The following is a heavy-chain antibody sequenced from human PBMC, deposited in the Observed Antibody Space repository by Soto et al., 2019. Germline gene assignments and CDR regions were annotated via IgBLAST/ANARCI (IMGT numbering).Heavy chain of an antibody. V-gene: IGHV3-33*01. D-gene: IGHD2-2*02. CDR2: IWYDGSNK. CDR3: ARDRIVVVPAAIRRIRNWFDP. CDR1: GFTFSSYG. J-gene: IGHJ5*02. Sequence: LRLSCAASGFTFSSYGMHWVRQAPGKVLEWVAVIWYDGSNKYYADSVKGRFTISRDNSKNTLYLQMNSLRAEDTAVYYCARDRIVVVPAAIRRIRNWFDPWGQGTLVTVSS.